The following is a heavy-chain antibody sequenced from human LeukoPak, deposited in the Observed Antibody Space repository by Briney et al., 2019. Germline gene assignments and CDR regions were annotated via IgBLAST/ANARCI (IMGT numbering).Heavy chain of an antibody. J-gene: IGHJ4*02. D-gene: IGHD6-25*01. CDR1: GFTFSNYW. CDR2: IKQDGSEK. V-gene: IGHV3-7*01. Sequence: GGSLRLSCVASGFTFSNYWMSWVRQAPGKGLEWVADIKQDGSEKYYGDSVKGRFTISRDNGKNSLYLQMNSLSAEDAAVYYCAREKRSAYWGQGTLVTVSS. CDR3: AREKRSAY.